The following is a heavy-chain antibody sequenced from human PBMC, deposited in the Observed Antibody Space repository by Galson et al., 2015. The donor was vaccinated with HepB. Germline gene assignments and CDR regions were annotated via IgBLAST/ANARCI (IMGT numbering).Heavy chain of an antibody. Sequence: SVKVSCKASGGTFSSYTISWLRQAPGQGLEWMGRIIPIVDIENYPQKFQDRVTITADKSTSTAYMELSSLRSDDTAVYYCARYSPSRCPSTTCYLHAFDMWGQGTMVTVSS. V-gene: IGHV1-69*02. CDR1: GGTFSSYT. CDR2: IIPIVDIE. J-gene: IGHJ3*02. CDR3: ARYSPSRCPSTTCYLHAFDM. D-gene: IGHD2-2*01.